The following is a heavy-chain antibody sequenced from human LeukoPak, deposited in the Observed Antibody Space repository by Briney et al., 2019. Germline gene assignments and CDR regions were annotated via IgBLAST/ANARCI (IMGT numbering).Heavy chain of an antibody. Sequence: GESLKISCKGSGYSFTSYWIGWVRRMPGKGLEWMGIIYPGDSDTRYSPSFQGQVTISADKSISTAYLQWSSLKASDTAMYYCARRRTYYYGSGVAWELDYWGQGTLVTVSS. V-gene: IGHV5-51*01. CDR2: IYPGDSDT. J-gene: IGHJ4*02. CDR1: GYSFTSYW. D-gene: IGHD3-10*01. CDR3: ARRRTYYYGSGVAWELDY.